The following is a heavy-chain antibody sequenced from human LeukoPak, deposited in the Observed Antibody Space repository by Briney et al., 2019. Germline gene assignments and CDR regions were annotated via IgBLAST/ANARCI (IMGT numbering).Heavy chain of an antibody. J-gene: IGHJ4*02. CDR2: INPNSGGT. Sequence: ASVKVSCKASGYTFTGYYMHWVRQAPGQGLEWMGWINPNSGGTNYAQKFQGRVTMTTDTSTSTAYMELRSLRSDDTAVYYCARGDGTMVRGVIIGSLDFDYWGQGTLVTVSS. D-gene: IGHD3-10*01. CDR1: GYTFTGYY. V-gene: IGHV1-2*02. CDR3: ARGDGTMVRGVIIGSLDFDY.